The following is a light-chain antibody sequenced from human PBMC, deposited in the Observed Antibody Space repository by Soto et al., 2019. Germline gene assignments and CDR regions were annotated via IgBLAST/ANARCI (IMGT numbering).Light chain of an antibody. Sequence: AIRMTQSPSSSSASTGDRVSITCRATQDIGTYLAWYQQIPGKAPKLLIYDASTLQTGVPSRFSGSGSGTDFTLTISYLKSEDFGTYYCQQFYNYPRTFGQGTKGDNK. CDR3: QQFYNYPRT. CDR2: DAS. J-gene: IGKJ1*01. V-gene: IGKV1-8*01. CDR1: QDIGTY.